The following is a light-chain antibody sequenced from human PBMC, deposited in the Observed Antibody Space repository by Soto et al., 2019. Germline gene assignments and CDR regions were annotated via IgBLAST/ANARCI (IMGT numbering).Light chain of an antibody. Sequence: QSALTQPASVSGSPGQSITISCTGTRSDVGGYNFVSWFQQQAGRAPKLMIYEVSERPSGVSNRFSGSKSGNTASLTISGLQAEDEADYYCSSYTSSNTHVFGTGTKGHRP. CDR1: RSDVGGYNF. J-gene: IGLJ1*01. CDR3: SSYTSSNTHV. CDR2: EVS. V-gene: IGLV2-14*03.